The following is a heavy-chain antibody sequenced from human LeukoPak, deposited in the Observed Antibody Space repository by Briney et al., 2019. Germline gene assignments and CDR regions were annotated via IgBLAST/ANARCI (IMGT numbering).Heavy chain of an antibody. J-gene: IGHJ4*02. CDR1: GFTFSSYG. CDR3: AKDDGDYSTGVY. V-gene: IGHV3-30*18. D-gene: IGHD4-17*01. Sequence: PGRSLRPSCAASGFTFSSYGMHWVRQAPGKGLEWVAVISYDGSNKYYADSVKGRFTISRDKSKNTLYLQMNSLRAEDTAVYYCAKDDGDYSTGVYWGQGTLVTVSS. CDR2: ISYDGSNK.